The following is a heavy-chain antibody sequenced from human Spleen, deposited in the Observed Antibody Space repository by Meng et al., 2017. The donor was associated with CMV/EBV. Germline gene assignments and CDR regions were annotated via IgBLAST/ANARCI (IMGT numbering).Heavy chain of an antibody. CDR2: ISSSGSTI. Sequence: GESLKISCAASGFTFSDYYMSWIRQAPGKGLEWVSYISSSGSTIYYADSVKGRFTISRDNAKNSLYLQMNSLRAEDTAVYYCARAGSWGQIDYWGQGTLVTVSS. V-gene: IGHV3-11*01. CDR3: ARAGSWGQIDY. J-gene: IGHJ4*02. D-gene: IGHD7-27*01. CDR1: GFTFSDYY.